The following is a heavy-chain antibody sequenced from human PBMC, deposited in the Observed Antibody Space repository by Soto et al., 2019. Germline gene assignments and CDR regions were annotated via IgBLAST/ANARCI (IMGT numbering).Heavy chain of an antibody. CDR1: DDSINSDKYY. CDR3: ARLEGLATISYYFDF. D-gene: IGHD3-9*01. Sequence: QLPLQESGPGLVKPSETLSLTCSVSDDSINSDKYYWGWIRQPPGKGLEWIGSIYYRGTAYYNPSLQPRVTIALDKSRSQFSLKLNSVTAADSAVYFCARLEGLATISYYFDFWGPGALVTVSS. V-gene: IGHV4-39*01. J-gene: IGHJ4*02. CDR2: IYYRGTA.